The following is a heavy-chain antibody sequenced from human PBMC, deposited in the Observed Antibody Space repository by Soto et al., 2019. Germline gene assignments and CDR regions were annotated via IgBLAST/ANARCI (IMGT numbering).Heavy chain of an antibody. CDR2: IYYGGNT. Sequence: LSLTCTVSGGSMSSYYWSWIRQPPGKGLEWIGYIYYGGNTNYNPSLKSRVTISLDTSKNQFSLKLSSVTAADTAVYYCARDRYTTGWYYFDPWGQGTLVTVSS. D-gene: IGHD6-19*01. V-gene: IGHV4-59*01. CDR3: ARDRYTTGWYYFDP. CDR1: GGSMSSYY. J-gene: IGHJ5*02.